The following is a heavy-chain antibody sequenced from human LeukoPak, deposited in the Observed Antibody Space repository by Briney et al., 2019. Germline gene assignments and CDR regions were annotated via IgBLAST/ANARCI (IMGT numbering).Heavy chain of an antibody. CDR3: ARFFWGVVPAYL. CDR1: GGSISSSSYY. J-gene: IGHJ5*02. Sequence: SETLSLTCTVSGGSISSSSYYWGWIRQPPGKGLEWIGSIYYSGSTYYNPSLKSRVTISVDTSKNQFSLKLSSVTAADTAVYYCARFFWGVVPAYLWGQGTLVTVSS. D-gene: IGHD2-2*01. CDR2: IYYSGST. V-gene: IGHV4-39*01.